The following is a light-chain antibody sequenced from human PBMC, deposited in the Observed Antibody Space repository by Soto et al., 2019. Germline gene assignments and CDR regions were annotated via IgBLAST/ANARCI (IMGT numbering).Light chain of an antibody. CDR3: LQATHLPLT. Sequence: DVVMTQSPLSLPVTLGQPASISCRSSQSLVYSDGITYLNWFQQRPGQSPRRLIYKVFNRDSGVPDRFSGSGSGTDFTLKISRVEAEDVGIYYCLQATHLPLTFGGGTKVEIK. CDR1: QSLVYSDGITY. CDR2: KVF. J-gene: IGKJ4*01. V-gene: IGKV2-30*01.